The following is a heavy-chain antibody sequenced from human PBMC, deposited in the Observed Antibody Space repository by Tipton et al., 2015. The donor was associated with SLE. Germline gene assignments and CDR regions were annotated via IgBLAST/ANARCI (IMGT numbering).Heavy chain of an antibody. CDR1: GGSFSGYY. D-gene: IGHD3-22*01. CDR3: ASLSSARRAFDI. CDR2: INHSGST. J-gene: IGHJ3*02. Sequence: GLVKPSETLSLTCAVYGGSFSGYYWSWIRQPPGKGLEWIGEINHSGSTNYNPSLKSRVTISVDTSKNQFSLKLSSVTAADTAVYYCASLSSARRAFDIWGQGTMVTVSS. V-gene: IGHV4-34*01.